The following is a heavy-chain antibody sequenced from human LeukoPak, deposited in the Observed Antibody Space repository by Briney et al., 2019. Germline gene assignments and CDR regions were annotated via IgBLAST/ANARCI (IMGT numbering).Heavy chain of an antibody. V-gene: IGHV4-39*01. Sequence: PSETLSLTCTVSGGSISSSSYYWGWIRQPPGKGLEWIGRIYYSGSTYYNPSLKSRVTISVDTSKNQFSLKLSSVTAADTAVYYCARLNCGGDCYLQIAGPADYYYGMDVWGQGTTVTVSS. CDR3: ARLNCGGDCYLQIAGPADYYYGMDV. D-gene: IGHD2-21*02. CDR1: GGSISSSSYY. J-gene: IGHJ6*02. CDR2: IYYSGST.